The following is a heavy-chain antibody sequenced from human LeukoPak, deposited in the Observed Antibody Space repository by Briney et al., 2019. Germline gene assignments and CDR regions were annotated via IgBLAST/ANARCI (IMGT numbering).Heavy chain of an antibody. V-gene: IGHV4-34*01. D-gene: IGHD2-8*01. J-gene: IGHJ3*02. Sequence: PSETLSLTCAVYGGSFSGYYWSWIRPPPGKGLEWIGEINHSGSTNYNPSLKRRVTISVDTSKNQFSRKLSSVTAADTAVYYCAREAMVAGGAFDIWGQGTMVTVSS. CDR1: GGSFSGYY. CDR3: AREAMVAGGAFDI. CDR2: INHSGST.